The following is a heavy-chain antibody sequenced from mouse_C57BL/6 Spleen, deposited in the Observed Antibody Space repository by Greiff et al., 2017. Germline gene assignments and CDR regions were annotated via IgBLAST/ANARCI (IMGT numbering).Heavy chain of an antibody. CDR1: GYSFTNYL. CDR3: ARRGYGSSSHWYFDV. V-gene: IGHV1-54*01. J-gene: IGHJ1*03. D-gene: IGHD1-1*01. Sequence: VQLQQSGAELVRPGTSVKVSCKASGYSFTNYLIEWVKQRPGQGLEWIGVINPGSGGTYYNEKFKGKATLTADKSSSTAYMQLSSLTSEDSAVYFCARRGYGSSSHWYFDVWGTGTTVTVSS. CDR2: INPGSGGT.